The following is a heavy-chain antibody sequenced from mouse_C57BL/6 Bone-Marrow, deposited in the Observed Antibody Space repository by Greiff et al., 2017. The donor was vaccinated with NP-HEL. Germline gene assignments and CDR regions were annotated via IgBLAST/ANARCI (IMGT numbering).Heavy chain of an antibody. J-gene: IGHJ1*03. Sequence: EVMLVESGGGLVQSGRSLRLSCATSGFTFSDFYMEWVRQAPGKGLEWIAASRNKANDYTTEYSASVKGRFIVSRDTSQSILYLQMNALRAEDTAIYYCARGYGYVSYWYFDVWGTGTTVTVSS. CDR1: GFTFSDFY. CDR2: SRNKANDYTT. D-gene: IGHD2-2*01. CDR3: ARGYGYVSYWYFDV. V-gene: IGHV7-1*01.